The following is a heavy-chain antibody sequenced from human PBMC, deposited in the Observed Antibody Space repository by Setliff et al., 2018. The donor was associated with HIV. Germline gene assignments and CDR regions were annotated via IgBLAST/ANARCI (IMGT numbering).Heavy chain of an antibody. CDR2: ISSSGSYI. V-gene: IGHV3-21*01. Sequence: GGSLRLSCAASGFTFFDYALNWVRQAPGKGPEWVSSISSSGSYIYYADSVKGRFTISRDHATSALYLQMDSLRAEDTALYYCTRSHSTRDAFDIWGQGTMVTVSS. CDR3: TRSHSTRDAFDI. J-gene: IGHJ3*02. CDR1: GFTFFDYA. D-gene: IGHD2-2*01.